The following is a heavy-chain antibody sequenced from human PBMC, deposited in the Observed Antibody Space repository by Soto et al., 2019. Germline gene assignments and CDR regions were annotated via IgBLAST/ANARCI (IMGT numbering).Heavy chain of an antibody. CDR1: GGTFSSYA. CDR2: IIPIFGTA. D-gene: IGHD2-2*01. CDR3: ARDGSIVPAAMFDY. V-gene: IGHV1-69*01. Sequence: QVQLVQSGAEVKKPGSSVKVSCKASGGTFSSYAISWVRQAPGQGLEWMGGIIPIFGTANYAQKFQGRVTIPGDESTSTAYVELSSLRSEDTAVYYCARDGSIVPAAMFDYWGQGPLVTVSS. J-gene: IGHJ4*02.